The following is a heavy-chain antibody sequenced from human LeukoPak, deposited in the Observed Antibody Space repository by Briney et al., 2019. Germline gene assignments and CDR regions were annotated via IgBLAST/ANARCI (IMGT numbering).Heavy chain of an antibody. CDR3: ARRSSPHSQASCTGGNCYYYYFDY. CDR1: GFTFSDYY. CDR2: ISSSGSTI. D-gene: IGHD2-15*01. J-gene: IGHJ4*02. Sequence: GGSLRLSCAASGFTFSDYYMSWIRQAPGKGLEWVSYISSSGSTIYYADSVKGRLTISRDNAKNSLYLQMNSLRAEDTAVYYCARRSSPHSQASCTGGNCYYYYFDYWGQGTPVTVSS. V-gene: IGHV3-11*01.